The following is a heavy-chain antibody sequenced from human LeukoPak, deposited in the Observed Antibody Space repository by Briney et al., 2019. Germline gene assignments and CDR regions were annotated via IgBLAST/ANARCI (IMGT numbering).Heavy chain of an antibody. CDR3: ASAPSGTWFDP. Sequence: SETLSLSCIVSGSSISSSRDYWAWIRQPPGKGLEWVGNIYYDGSTYYNPSLKSRVTISMDTSKNQFSLKLSSVTAADTAVYYCASAPSGTWFDPWGHGTLVTVSS. J-gene: IGHJ5*02. V-gene: IGHV4-39*07. CDR2: IYYDGST. CDR1: GSSISSSRDY.